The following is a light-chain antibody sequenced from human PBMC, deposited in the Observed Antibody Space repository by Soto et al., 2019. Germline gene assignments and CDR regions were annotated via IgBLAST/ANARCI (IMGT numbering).Light chain of an antibody. CDR3: QQYGSSRT. CDR1: QSVSSD. Sequence: EIVMTQSPATLSVSPGGRVTLSCRASQSVSSDLAWYQQKPGQAPRLLIYGASTWATGIPATFTGSGSGTYFTLTINSPQSEDFAVYYCQQYGSSRTFGQGTKVDIK. J-gene: IGKJ1*01. V-gene: IGKV3-15*01. CDR2: GAS.